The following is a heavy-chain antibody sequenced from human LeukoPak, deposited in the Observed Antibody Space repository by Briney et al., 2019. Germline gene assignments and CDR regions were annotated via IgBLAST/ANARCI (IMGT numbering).Heavy chain of an antibody. CDR2: ISGSGGST. CDR3: FVVSGSYQSNY. Sequence: GGSLRLSCAASGFTFSSYAMSWVRQAPGEGLEWVSAISGSGGSTYYADSVKGRFTISRDNSKNTLYLQMNSLRAEDTAVYYCFVVSGSYQSNYWGQGTLVTVSS. V-gene: IGHV3-23*01. D-gene: IGHD1-26*01. CDR1: GFTFSSYA. J-gene: IGHJ4*02.